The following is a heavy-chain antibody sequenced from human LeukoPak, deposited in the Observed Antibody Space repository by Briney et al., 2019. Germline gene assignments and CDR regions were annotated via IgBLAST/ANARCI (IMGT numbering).Heavy chain of an antibody. CDR3: ATDSVGDTTAFDY. Sequence: SETLSLACTVSGGSISSYYWSWIRQPPGKELEWIGNIYDSGTIYYNPSLKSRVTISVDTSKNQSSLKLSSVTAADTAVYYCATDSVGDTTAFDYWGQGTLVTVSS. V-gene: IGHV4-59*04. J-gene: IGHJ4*02. CDR2: IYDSGTI. CDR1: GGSISSYY. D-gene: IGHD1-26*01.